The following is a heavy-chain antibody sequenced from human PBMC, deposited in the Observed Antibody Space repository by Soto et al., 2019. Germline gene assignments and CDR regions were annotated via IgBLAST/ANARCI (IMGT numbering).Heavy chain of an antibody. Sequence: QVQLQESGPGLVKPSQTLSLTCTVSGGSISSGGYYWSWIRQHPGKGLEWIGYIYYSGSTYYNPSLKSRVTISVDTSKNQFSLKLSSVTAADTAVYYCARESPGDFWSGHRTTRFDYWGQGTLVTVSS. D-gene: IGHD3-3*01. V-gene: IGHV4-31*03. CDR3: ARESPGDFWSGHRTTRFDY. CDR2: IYYSGST. CDR1: GGSISSGGYY. J-gene: IGHJ4*02.